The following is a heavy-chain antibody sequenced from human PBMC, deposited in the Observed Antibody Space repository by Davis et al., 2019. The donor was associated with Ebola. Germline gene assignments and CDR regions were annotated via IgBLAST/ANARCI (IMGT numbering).Heavy chain of an antibody. CDR1: GYSFTSYW. D-gene: IGHD3-22*01. Sequence: PGGSLRLSCKGSGYSFTSYWIGWVRQMPGKGLEWMGIIYPGDSDTRYSPSFQGQVTISAAKSISTAYLQWSSLKASDTAMYYCARHVSHDLDYYDSIGPDYYYYYMDVWGQGTTVTVSS. CDR2: IYPGDSDT. V-gene: IGHV5-51*01. CDR3: ARHVSHDLDYYDSIGPDYYYYYMDV. J-gene: IGHJ6*03.